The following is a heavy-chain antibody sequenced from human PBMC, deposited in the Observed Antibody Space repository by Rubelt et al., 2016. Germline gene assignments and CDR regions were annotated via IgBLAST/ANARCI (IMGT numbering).Heavy chain of an antibody. Sequence: EWVSSISSSSSYIYYADSVKGRFTISRDNAKNSLYLQMNSLRAEDTAVYYCARGIVVVPAATEVGANWFDPWGQGTLVTVSS. D-gene: IGHD2-2*01. CDR3: ARGIVVVPAATEVGANWFDP. J-gene: IGHJ5*02. V-gene: IGHV3-21*04. CDR2: ISSSSSYI.